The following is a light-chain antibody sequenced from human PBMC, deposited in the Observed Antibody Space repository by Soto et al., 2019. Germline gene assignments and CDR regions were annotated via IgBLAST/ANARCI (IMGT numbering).Light chain of an antibody. V-gene: IGKV3-20*01. CDR2: DAS. CDR1: QSVSGSY. J-gene: IGKJ3*01. CDR3: QSYGNSLA. Sequence: EIVLTQSPGTLSLSPGERATLSCRASQSVSGSYLAWYQQKRGQAPRLLIYDASNRASGFPDSFSGSGSGTDLSLTISRLETEDFAVYYCQSYGNSLAFGPGTKVDIK.